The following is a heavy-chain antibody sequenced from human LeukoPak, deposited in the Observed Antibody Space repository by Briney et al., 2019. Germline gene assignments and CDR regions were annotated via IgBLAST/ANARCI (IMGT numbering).Heavy chain of an antibody. V-gene: IGHV1-2*02. CDR3: ARGIAVAGQDY. Sequence: ASVKVSCKASGYTFTGYYMHWVRQAPGQGLGWMGWINPNSGATNSAQKFQGRVTTTRDTSISTAYMELSRLISDDTAVYYCARGIAVAGQDYWGQGTLVSVSS. J-gene: IGHJ4*02. D-gene: IGHD6-19*01. CDR2: INPNSGAT. CDR1: GYTFTGYY.